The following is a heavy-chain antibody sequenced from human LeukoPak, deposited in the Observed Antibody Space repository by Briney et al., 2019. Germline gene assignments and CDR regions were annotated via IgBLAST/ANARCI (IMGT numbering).Heavy chain of an antibody. J-gene: IGHJ4*02. CDR2: IYYSGST. CDR1: GGSISSYY. Sequence: SETLSLTCTVSGGSISSYYWSWIRQPPGKGLEWIGYIYYSGSTNYNPSLKSRVTISVDTSKNQFSLKLSSVTAADTAVYYCARTFGYSSSWYLPFGDYWGQGTLVTVSS. D-gene: IGHD6-13*01. V-gene: IGHV4-59*12. CDR3: ARTFGYSSSWYLPFGDY.